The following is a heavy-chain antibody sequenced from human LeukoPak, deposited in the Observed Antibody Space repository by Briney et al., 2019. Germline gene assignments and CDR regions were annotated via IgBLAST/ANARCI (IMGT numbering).Heavy chain of an antibody. CDR2: INPNSGGT. J-gene: IGHJ4*02. Sequence: ASVKVSCKASGYTFTGYYMHWVRQAPGQGLERMGWINPNSGGTNYAQKFQGRVTMTRDTSISTAYMELSRLRSDDTAVYYCARGLGYCSSTSCYAGETTVNTFDYWGQGTLVTVSS. CDR1: GYTFTGYY. D-gene: IGHD2-2*01. V-gene: IGHV1-2*02. CDR3: ARGLGYCSSTSCYAGETTVNTFDY.